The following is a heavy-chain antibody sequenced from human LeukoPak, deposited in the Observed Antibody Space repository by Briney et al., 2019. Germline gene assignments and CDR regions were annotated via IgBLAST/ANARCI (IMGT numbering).Heavy chain of an antibody. D-gene: IGHD6-6*01. J-gene: IGHJ6*03. V-gene: IGHV1-69*13. Sequence: ASVKVSCTASGGTFSSYGFNWVRQAPGQGLEWMGGLIPIFNTPNYAQKFQGRVSITADESASTAYMELSSLRSEDTAMYYCATTGMAARPPYYYSHMDVWGNGTTVIVSS. CDR3: ATTGMAARPPYYYSHMDV. CDR1: GGTFSSYG. CDR2: LIPIFNTP.